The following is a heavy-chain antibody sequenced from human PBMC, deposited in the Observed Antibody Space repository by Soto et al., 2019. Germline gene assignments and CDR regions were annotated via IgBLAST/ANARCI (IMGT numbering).Heavy chain of an antibody. J-gene: IGHJ4*02. CDR2: IIPMYGTA. CDR1: GGSFGTYV. CDR3: ARIGTLDWTDNS. V-gene: IGHV1-69*12. D-gene: IGHD1-1*01. Sequence: QVQLVQSGAEVKKPGSSVKVSCKASGGSFGTYVISWVRQAPGQGLEWMGGIIPMYGTANYAQNFQGSVTFTADESTSTVFMDLSSLRSEDTAVYYCARIGTLDWTDNSWGQGTLVTVSS.